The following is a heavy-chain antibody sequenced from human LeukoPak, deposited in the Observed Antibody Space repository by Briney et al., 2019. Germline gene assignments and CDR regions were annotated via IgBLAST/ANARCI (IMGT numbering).Heavy chain of an antibody. Sequence: ATVKVSCKASGYTFTSYGISWVRESPGQGLEWMGWISAYNGNTNYAQKLQGRVTLTTDTSTSTAYLDLRSLRSDDTAVYYCARWDTAMDAFDYWGQRTLVTVSP. J-gene: IGHJ4*02. CDR3: ARWDTAMDAFDY. D-gene: IGHD5-18*01. V-gene: IGHV1-18*01. CDR1: GYTFTSYG. CDR2: ISAYNGNT.